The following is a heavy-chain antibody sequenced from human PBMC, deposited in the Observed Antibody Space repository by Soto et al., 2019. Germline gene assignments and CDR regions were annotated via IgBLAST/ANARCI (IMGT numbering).Heavy chain of an antibody. Sequence: PGESVQISYEACGERVSSYWSGWVRQMPGKGLEWMGIIYPGDSDTRYSPSFQGQVTISADEPITTAYLQWSSLEASDTAIYYCARSPHGYYFDYWGQGTPVTVSS. CDR3: ARSPHGYYFDY. V-gene: IGHV5-51*01. CDR2: IYPGDSDT. J-gene: IGHJ4*02. CDR1: GERVSSYW.